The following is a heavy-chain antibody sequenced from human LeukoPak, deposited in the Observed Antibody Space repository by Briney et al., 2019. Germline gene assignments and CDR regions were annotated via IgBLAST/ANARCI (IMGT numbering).Heavy chain of an antibody. J-gene: IGHJ4*02. CDR2: IYYSGST. Sequence: SETLSLTCTVSGGSISSYYWSWIRQPPGKGLEWIGYIYYSGSTNYNPSLKSRVTISVDTSKNQFSLKLSSVTAADTAVYYCARQYYYDSSGYLYYLDYWGQGTLVTVSS. D-gene: IGHD3-22*01. V-gene: IGHV4-59*08. CDR3: ARQYYYDSSGYLYYLDY. CDR1: GGSISSYY.